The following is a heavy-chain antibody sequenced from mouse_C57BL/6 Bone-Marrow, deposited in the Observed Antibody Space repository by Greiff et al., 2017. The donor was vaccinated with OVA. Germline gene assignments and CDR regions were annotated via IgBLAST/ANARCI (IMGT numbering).Heavy chain of an antibody. J-gene: IGHJ1*03. D-gene: IGHD1-1*01. CDR3: ARHFYCDGSSPYWYFDV. CDR2: ISSGGSYT. Sequence: EVKLMESGGDLVKPGGSLKLSCAASGFTFSSYGMSWVRQTPDKRLEWVATISSGGSYTYYPDSVKGRFTISRDNAKTTLYLQMSSLKSEATSMYYCARHFYCDGSSPYWYFDVWGTGTTVTVSS. CDR1: GFTFSSYG. V-gene: IGHV5-6*01.